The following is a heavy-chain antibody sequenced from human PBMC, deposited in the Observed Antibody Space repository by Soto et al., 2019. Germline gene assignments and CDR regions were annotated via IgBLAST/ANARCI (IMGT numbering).Heavy chain of an antibody. CDR3: ARVTPGNNLYYFSGLDV. CDR1: GFTFATYG. V-gene: IGHV3-30-3*01. CDR2: ISYEGSNT. D-gene: IGHD3-10*01. Sequence: QVQLVESGGGVVQPGRSLRLSCVASGFTFATYGIHWVRQAPGKGLEWVALISYEGSNTYYADSVKGRFTISRDNSKNTLYLQMNSLRPEDTGVYYCARVTPGNNLYYFSGLDVW. J-gene: IGHJ6*01.